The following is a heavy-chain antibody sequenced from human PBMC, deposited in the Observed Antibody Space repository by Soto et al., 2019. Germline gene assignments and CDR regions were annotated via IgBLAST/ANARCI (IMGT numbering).Heavy chain of an antibody. CDR1: GFTVRTNG. V-gene: IGHV3-23*01. D-gene: IGHD2-15*01. CDR3: AGHGGYSY. Sequence: EVQLLESGGGLVQAGGSLRLSCAATGFTVRTNGMSWVRQASGKGLEGVACFSSGSSDTHYADTLKGRFAISRDNSKYALYLQMNRLRVEDAALYYCAGHGGYSYLGQGTLVTVSS. CDR2: FSSGSSDT. J-gene: IGHJ4*02.